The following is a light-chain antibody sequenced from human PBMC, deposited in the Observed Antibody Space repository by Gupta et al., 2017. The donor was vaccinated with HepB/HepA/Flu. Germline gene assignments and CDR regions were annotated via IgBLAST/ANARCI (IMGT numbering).Light chain of an antibody. Sequence: DTQMTQSTSSLSASVGDRVTITCRASQRISSYLNWYQQKPGKAPKLLIYAASSLQSGVPSRFSGSGSGTDFTLTISMRQPEDFATYYCQRSDSTPPTFGQGTKVEIK. CDR2: AAS. J-gene: IGKJ1*01. CDR3: QRSDSTPPT. V-gene: IGKV1-39*01. CDR1: QRISSY.